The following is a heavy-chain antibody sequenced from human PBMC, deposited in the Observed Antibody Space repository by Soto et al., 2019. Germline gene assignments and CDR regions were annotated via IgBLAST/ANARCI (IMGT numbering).Heavy chain of an antibody. D-gene: IGHD5-12*01. V-gene: IGHV1-69*13. J-gene: IGHJ4*02. Sequence: ASVKVSCKASGGTFSSYAISWVRQAPGQGLEWMGGIIPIFGTANYAQKFQGRVTITADESTSTAYMELSSLRSEDTAVYYCARAYFRGYSGYDTADYWGQGTLVTVSS. CDR1: GGTFSSYA. CDR3: ARAYFRGYSGYDTADY. CDR2: IIPIFGTA.